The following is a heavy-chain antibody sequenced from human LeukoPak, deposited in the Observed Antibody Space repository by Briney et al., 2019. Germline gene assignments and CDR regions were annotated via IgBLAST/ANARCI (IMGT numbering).Heavy chain of an antibody. D-gene: IGHD5-24*01. Sequence: SETLSLTCTVSGGSISSGGYYWSWIRQHPGKGLEWIGYIYYSGSTYYNPSLKSRVGISVDTSKNQFSLKLSSVSAADTAVYYCARGGGDVYNVFDYWGQGTLVTVSS. CDR2: IYYSGST. V-gene: IGHV4-31*03. CDR1: GGSISSGGYY. CDR3: ARGGGDVYNVFDY. J-gene: IGHJ4*02.